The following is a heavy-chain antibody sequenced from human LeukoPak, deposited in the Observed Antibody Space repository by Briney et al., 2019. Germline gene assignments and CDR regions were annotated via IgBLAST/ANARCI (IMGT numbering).Heavy chain of an antibody. Sequence: SETLSLTCTVSGGSISSSSYYWGWIRQPPGKGLEWIGRIYYSGSTYYNPSLKSRVTISVDTSKNQFSLKLSSVTAADTAVYYCARALRGFGSWMGPFDYWGQGTLVTVSS. V-gene: IGHV4-39*07. CDR1: GGSISSSSYY. D-gene: IGHD6-13*01. J-gene: IGHJ4*02. CDR3: ARALRGFGSWMGPFDY. CDR2: IYYSGST.